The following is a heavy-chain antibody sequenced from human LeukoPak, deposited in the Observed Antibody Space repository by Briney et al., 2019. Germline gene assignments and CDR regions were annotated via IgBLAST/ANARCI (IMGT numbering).Heavy chain of an antibody. V-gene: IGHV4-4*02. Sequence: SETLSLTCAVSGGSISSSNWWSWVRQPPGKGLEWIGEIYHSGSTNYNPSLKSRVTISVDKSKNQFSLKLSSVTAADTAVYYCAREGIRSAAMPPYFDYWGQGTLVTVSS. CDR2: IYHSGST. J-gene: IGHJ4*02. CDR1: GGSISSSNW. CDR3: AREGIRSAAMPPYFDY. D-gene: IGHD2-2*01.